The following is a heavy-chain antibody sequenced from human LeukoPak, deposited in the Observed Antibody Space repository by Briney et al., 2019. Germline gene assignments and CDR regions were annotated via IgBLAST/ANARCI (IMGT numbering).Heavy chain of an antibody. V-gene: IGHV1-8*03. J-gene: IGHJ5*02. Sequence: AASVKVSCKASRYTFTSYDINWVRQATGQGLEWMGWMNPNSGNTGYAQKFQGRVTITRNTSISTAYMELSSLRSEDTAVYYCARAPRITMVRGVIYWFDPWGQGTLVTVSS. CDR2: MNPNSGNT. D-gene: IGHD3-10*01. CDR1: RYTFTSYD. CDR3: ARAPRITMVRGVIYWFDP.